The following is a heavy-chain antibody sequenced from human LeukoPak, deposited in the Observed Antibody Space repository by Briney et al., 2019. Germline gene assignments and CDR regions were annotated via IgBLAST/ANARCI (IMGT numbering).Heavy chain of an antibody. Sequence: ASVKVSCKASGYTFTSYYMHWVRQAPGQGLEGMGIINPSGGSISYAQKFQGRVTMTRDTSTSTVYMELSSLRSEDTAVYYCARGSGWYSGSYVMDYWGQGTLVTVSS. CDR2: INPSGGSI. CDR1: GYTFTSYY. V-gene: IGHV1-46*01. J-gene: IGHJ4*02. CDR3: ARGSGWYSGSYVMDY. D-gene: IGHD1-26*01.